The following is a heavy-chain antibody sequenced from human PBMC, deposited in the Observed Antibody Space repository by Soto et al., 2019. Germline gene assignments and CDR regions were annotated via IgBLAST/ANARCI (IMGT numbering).Heavy chain of an antibody. J-gene: IGHJ3*02. D-gene: IGHD5-12*01. CDR3: ARDGGDGYNDNAFDI. V-gene: IGHV3-33*01. CDR2: IWYDGSKK. Sequence: GGSLRLSCAASGFTFSSYGMHWVRQAPGKGLEWVAVIWYDGSKKYYADSVKGRFTISRDNSKNTLYLQMNSLRAEDTAVYYCARDGGDGYNDNAFDIWGQGTMVTVSS. CDR1: GFTFSSYG.